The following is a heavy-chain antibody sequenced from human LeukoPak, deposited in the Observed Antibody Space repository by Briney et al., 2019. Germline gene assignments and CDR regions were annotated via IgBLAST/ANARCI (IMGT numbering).Heavy chain of an antibody. CDR2: ISAYNGNT. CDR3: ARDPVLYYDSSGYLDY. Sequence: ASVKVSCKASGYTFTSYGISWVRQAPGQGLEWMGWISAYNGNTNYAQKLQGRVTMTTDTSTSTAYMELRSLRSDDTAVYYCARDPVLYYDSSGYLDYWGKGTLVTVSS. J-gene: IGHJ4*02. D-gene: IGHD3-22*01. CDR1: GYTFTSYG. V-gene: IGHV1-18*01.